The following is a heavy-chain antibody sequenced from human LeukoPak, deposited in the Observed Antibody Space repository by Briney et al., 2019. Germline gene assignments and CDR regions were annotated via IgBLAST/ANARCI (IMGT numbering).Heavy chain of an antibody. V-gene: IGHV3-23*01. J-gene: IGHJ5*02. D-gene: IGHD1-14*01. Sequence: GGSLRLSCSASGFTFTNYGMSWVRQAPGKGLEWVSGLSGSGDGQFYADSVEGRFTISRDIFNNIWYLQMSSLRAEDTAVYYCAKGCQCPSGLSSWFDPRGQGTLVAVSS. CDR2: LSGSGDGQ. CDR1: GFTFTNYG. CDR3: AKGCQCPSGLSSWFDP.